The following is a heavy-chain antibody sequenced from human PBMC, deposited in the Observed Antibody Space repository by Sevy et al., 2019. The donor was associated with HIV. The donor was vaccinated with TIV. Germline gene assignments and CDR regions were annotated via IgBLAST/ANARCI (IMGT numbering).Heavy chain of an antibody. D-gene: IGHD2-2*01. V-gene: IGHV3-21*01. CDR2: ISSSSSYI. J-gene: IGHJ6*02. CDR3: ARVGRDCSSTSCQIYYYYGMDV. Sequence: GGSLRLSCAASGFTFSSYSMNWVRQAPGKGLEWVSSISSSSSYIYYGDSVKGRFTISRDNAKNSLYLQMNSLRAEDTAVYYCARVGRDCSSTSCQIYYYYGMDVWGQGTTVTVSS. CDR1: GFTFSSYS.